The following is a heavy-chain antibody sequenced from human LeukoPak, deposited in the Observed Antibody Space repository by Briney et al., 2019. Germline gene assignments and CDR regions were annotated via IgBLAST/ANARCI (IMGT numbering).Heavy chain of an antibody. D-gene: IGHD2-15*01. CDR3: AKVSRSGMRNYYYYMDV. Sequence: QSGGSLRLSCAASGFTFSSYGMHWVRQAPGKGLEWVAFIRYDGSNKYYADSVKGRFTISRDNSKNTLYLQMNSLRAEDTAVYYCAKVSRSGMRNYYYYMDVWGKGTTVTISS. J-gene: IGHJ6*03. CDR1: GFTFSSYG. V-gene: IGHV3-30*02. CDR2: IRYDGSNK.